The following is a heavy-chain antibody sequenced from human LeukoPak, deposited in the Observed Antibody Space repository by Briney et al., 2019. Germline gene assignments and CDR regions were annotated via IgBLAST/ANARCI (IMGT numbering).Heavy chain of an antibody. CDR3: ARQDYYGSGLPGY. Sequence: PSETLSLTCTVSGGSISSYYWGWIRQPPGKGLEWIGSIYYSGSTYYDPSLKSRVTISVDTSKNQFSLKLNSVTAADTAVYYCARQDYYGSGLPGYWGQGTLVTVSS. V-gene: IGHV4-39*01. J-gene: IGHJ4*02. D-gene: IGHD3-10*01. CDR1: GGSISSYY. CDR2: IYYSGST.